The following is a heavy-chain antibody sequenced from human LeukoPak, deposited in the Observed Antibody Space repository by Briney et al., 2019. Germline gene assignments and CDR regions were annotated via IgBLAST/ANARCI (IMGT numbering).Heavy chain of an antibody. J-gene: IGHJ6*03. D-gene: IGHD4-17*01. CDR2: IYSSSSYI. CDR1: GFTFSSYS. CDR3: ARATVTTSYYYYYMDV. Sequence: GGSLRLSCAASGFTFSSYSLNWVRQAPGEGVGGVSSIYSSSSYIYYADSVKGRFTISRDNAKNSLYLQMNSLRTEDTAVYYCARATVTTSYYYYYMDVWGKGTTVTVSS. V-gene: IGHV3-21*01.